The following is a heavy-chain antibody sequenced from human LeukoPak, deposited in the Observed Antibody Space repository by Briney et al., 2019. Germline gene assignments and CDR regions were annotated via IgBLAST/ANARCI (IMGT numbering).Heavy chain of an antibody. Sequence: SETLSLTCTVSGVSISSSNSYWGWIREPPGKGLVWIGSIYYSGNTYYNASLKSQVSISIDTSKNQFSLRLTSVTAADTAVYYCARQTGSGLFILPGGQGTLVTVSS. CDR2: IYYSGNT. V-gene: IGHV4-39*01. J-gene: IGHJ4*02. CDR1: GVSISSSNSY. CDR3: ARQTGSGLFILP. D-gene: IGHD3/OR15-3a*01.